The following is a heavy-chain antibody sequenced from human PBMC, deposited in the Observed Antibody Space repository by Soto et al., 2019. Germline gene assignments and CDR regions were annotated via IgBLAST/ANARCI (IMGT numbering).Heavy chain of an antibody. J-gene: IGHJ4*02. CDR3: ARRQWSYFDS. CDR1: GFTFSTYG. D-gene: IGHD2-15*01. CDR2: TSNDGVNK. Sequence: PGGSLRLSCAASGFTFSTYGMHWVRQAPGKGLEWVAVTSNDGVNKYYANSVKGRFTISRDKNTLYLQMNSLRAEGTAVYYCARRQWSYFDSWGQGTLVTVSS. V-gene: IGHV3-30*05.